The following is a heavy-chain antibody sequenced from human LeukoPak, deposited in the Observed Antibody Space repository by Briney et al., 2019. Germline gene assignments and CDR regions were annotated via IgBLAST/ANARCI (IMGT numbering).Heavy chain of an antibody. V-gene: IGHV5-51*01. D-gene: IGHD3-16*01. CDR1: GYNFARNW. CDR3: ATRLTPPEFDYYGGFIDS. CDR2: IYPADSDT. J-gene: IGHJ4*02. Sequence: GESLKISCMASGYNFARNWIGWVRQMPGKGLEWMGIIYPADSDTRYSPSFQGQVTISADKSINTAYLQWSSLKASDSAMYYCATRLTPPEFDYYGGFIDSWGQGTLVTVSS.